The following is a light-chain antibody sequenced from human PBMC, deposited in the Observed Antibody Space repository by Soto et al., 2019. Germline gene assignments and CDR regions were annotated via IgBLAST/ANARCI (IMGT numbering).Light chain of an antibody. CDR2: AAS. J-gene: IGKJ1*01. V-gene: IGKV1-39*01. Sequence: DIQMTQSPSSLSASVGDRVTITCRASQSINTYLNWYQQNSGKAPKLLIYAASTLQSGAPSRFSGSGSGADFTLTISSLQPEDFATYYCQQSYSTPWTFGQGTKVEIK. CDR3: QQSYSTPWT. CDR1: QSINTY.